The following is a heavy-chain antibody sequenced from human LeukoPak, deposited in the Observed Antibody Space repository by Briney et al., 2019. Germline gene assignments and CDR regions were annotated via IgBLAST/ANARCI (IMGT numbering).Heavy chain of an antibody. CDR3: ARDLVTVTKGFDI. CDR2: ISYIGST. Sequence: SETLSLTCAVSDDSFSSHYWTWIRQPPGEGLEWIGYISYIGSTNYNPSLKSRVTISIDTSKNQFSLKLSSVTAADTAVYYCARDLVTVTKGFDIWGQGTMVSVSS. D-gene: IGHD4-17*01. V-gene: IGHV4-59*11. J-gene: IGHJ3*02. CDR1: DDSFSSHY.